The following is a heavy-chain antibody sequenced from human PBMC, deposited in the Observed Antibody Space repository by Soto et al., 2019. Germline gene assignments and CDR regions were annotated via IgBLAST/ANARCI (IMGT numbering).Heavy chain of an antibody. D-gene: IGHD3-22*01. CDR2: IIPIFGTA. V-gene: IGHV1-69*13. CDR1: GGTFSSYA. CDR3: ARGITYYYDSSGYYA. J-gene: IGHJ5*02. Sequence: SVKVSCKASGGTFSSYAISWVRQAPGQGLEWMGGIIPIFGTANYAQKFQGRVTITADESTSTAYMELSSLRSEDTAVYYCARGITYYYDSSGYYAWGQGTLVTVSS.